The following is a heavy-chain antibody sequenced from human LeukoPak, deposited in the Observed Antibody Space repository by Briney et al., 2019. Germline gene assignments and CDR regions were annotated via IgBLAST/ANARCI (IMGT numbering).Heavy chain of an antibody. V-gene: IGHV4-39*07. Sequence: SETLSLTCTVSGGSISDSSYYWGWIRQPPGKGQEWIGTIFYVGDTYYNPSLESRLSISVDTSKNEFYLRLSSVTAADTAVYYCARGAAARRSDYWGQGTLVTVSS. D-gene: IGHD6-6*01. J-gene: IGHJ4*02. CDR2: IFYVGDT. CDR3: ARGAAARRSDY. CDR1: GGSISDSSYY.